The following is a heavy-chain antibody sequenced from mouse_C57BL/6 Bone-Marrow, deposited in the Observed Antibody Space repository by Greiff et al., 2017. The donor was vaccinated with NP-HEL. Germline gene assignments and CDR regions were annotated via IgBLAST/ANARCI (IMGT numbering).Heavy chain of an antibody. CDR1: GYAFTNYL. CDR3: ARLGTTVVATDY. CDR2: INPGSGGT. J-gene: IGHJ2*01. Sequence: VQLQQSGAELVRPGTSVKVSCKASGYAFTNYLIEWVKQRPGQGLEWIGVINPGSGGTNYNEKFKGKATLTADKSSSTAYMQLSSLTSEDSAVYFCARLGTTVVATDYWGQGTTLTVSS. D-gene: IGHD1-1*01. V-gene: IGHV1-54*01.